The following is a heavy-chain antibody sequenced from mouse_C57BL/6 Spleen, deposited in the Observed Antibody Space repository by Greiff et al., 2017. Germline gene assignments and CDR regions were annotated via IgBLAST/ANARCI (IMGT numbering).Heavy chain of an antibody. Sequence: QVQLQQPGAELVKPGASVKLSCKASGYTFTSYWMQWVKQRPGQGLEWIGEIDPSDSYTNYNQKFKGKATLSVYTSSSTAYRQLSSLTSEDSAVYYCARMITTVVDAMDYWGQGTSVTVAS. CDR1: GYTFTSYW. D-gene: IGHD1-1*01. CDR3: ARMITTVVDAMDY. V-gene: IGHV1-50*01. J-gene: IGHJ4*01. CDR2: IDPSDSYT.